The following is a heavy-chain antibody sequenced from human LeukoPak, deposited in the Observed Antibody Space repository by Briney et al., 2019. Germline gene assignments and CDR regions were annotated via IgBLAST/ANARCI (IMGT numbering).Heavy chain of an antibody. Sequence: GGFLRLSCAASGFTFSSYEMNWVRQAPGKGLEWVSYISSSGSTIYYADSVKGRFTVSRDNSKNTLYLQMNSLRAEDTAVYYCAKDFSARAVAGTNAFDIWGQGTMVTVSS. CDR2: ISSSGSTI. CDR1: GFTFSSYE. CDR3: AKDFSARAVAGTNAFDI. D-gene: IGHD6-19*01. J-gene: IGHJ3*02. V-gene: IGHV3-48*03.